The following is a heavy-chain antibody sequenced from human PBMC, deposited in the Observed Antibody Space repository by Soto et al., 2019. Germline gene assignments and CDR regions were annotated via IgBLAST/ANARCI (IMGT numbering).Heavy chain of an antibody. CDR1: GGTFSSYA. V-gene: IGHV1-69*13. D-gene: IGHD3-10*01. CDR2: IIPIFGTA. CDR3: ARGLGITMVRGVIITNCCYYGMDV. J-gene: IGHJ6*02. Sequence: ASVKVSCKASGGTFSSYAISWVRQAPGQGLEWMGGIIPIFGTANYAQKFQGRVTITADESTSTAYMELSSLRSEDTAVYYCARGLGITMVRGVIITNCCYYGMDVWGQGTTVTVSS.